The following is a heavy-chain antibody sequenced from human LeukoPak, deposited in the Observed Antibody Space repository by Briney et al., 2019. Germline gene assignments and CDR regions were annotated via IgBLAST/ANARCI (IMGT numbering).Heavy chain of an antibody. Sequence: GGSLRLSCAASGFTVSSNYMSWVRQAPGKGLEWVSVTYSGGSTYYADSVKGRFTISRDNSKNTLYLQMNSLRAEDTAVYYCARDLLAYFDYWGQGTLVTVSS. J-gene: IGHJ4*02. CDR2: TYSGGST. V-gene: IGHV3-66*01. CDR1: GFTVSSNY. CDR3: ARDLLAYFDY. D-gene: IGHD2-21*01.